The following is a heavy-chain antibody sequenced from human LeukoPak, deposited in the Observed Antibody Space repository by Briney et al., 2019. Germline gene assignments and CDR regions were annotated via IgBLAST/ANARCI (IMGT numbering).Heavy chain of an antibody. CDR1: GGTFSSYA. CDR3: AKGYCSSTSCYPFDY. D-gene: IGHD2-2*01. Sequence: SVKVSCKASGGTFSSYAISWVRQAPGQGLEWMGGIIPIFGTANYAQKFQGRVTITTDESTSTAYMELSSPRSEDTAVYYCAKGYCSSTSCYPFDYWGQGTLVTVSS. CDR2: IIPIFGTA. V-gene: IGHV1-69*05. J-gene: IGHJ4*02.